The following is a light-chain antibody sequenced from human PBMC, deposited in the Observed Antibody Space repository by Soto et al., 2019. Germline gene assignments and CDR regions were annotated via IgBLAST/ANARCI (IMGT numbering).Light chain of an antibody. Sequence: SVLTQPPSASGTPGQRVTISCSGSSSNIGDNPINWYQQVPGAAPKLLIYINDQRSSGVPDRFSGSKSGTSASLAISGLQPEDEADYYCAAWDDSLNALFGTGTKVTVL. CDR3: AAWDDSLNAL. CDR1: SSNIGDNP. CDR2: IND. J-gene: IGLJ1*01. V-gene: IGLV1-44*01.